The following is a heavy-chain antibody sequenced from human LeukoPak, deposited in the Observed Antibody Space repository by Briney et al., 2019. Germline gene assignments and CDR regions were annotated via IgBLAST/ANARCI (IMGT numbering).Heavy chain of an antibody. D-gene: IGHD6-13*01. CDR3: ARGELVIAAAGRENDY. V-gene: IGHV4-34*01. Sequence: SETLSLTCAVYGGSFSGYYWSWIRQPPGKGLEWIGEINHSGSTNYNPSLKSRVTISVDTSKNQFSLKLSSVTAADTAVYYCARGELVIAAAGRENDYWGQGTLVTVSS. CDR1: GGSFSGYY. J-gene: IGHJ4*02. CDR2: INHSGST.